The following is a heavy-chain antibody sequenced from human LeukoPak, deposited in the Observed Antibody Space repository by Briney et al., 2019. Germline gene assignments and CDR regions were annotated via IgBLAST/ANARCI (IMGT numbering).Heavy chain of an antibody. J-gene: IGHJ4*02. D-gene: IGHD6-19*01. V-gene: IGHV3-23*01. Sequence: GGSLRLSCAASGFTFSNYAMSWVRLAPGKGLEWVSAISGGGHSTYYADSVKGRFTISRDNAKNTLYLQMNSLRAEDTAVYYCARVIYSGWEGELSDWGQGTLVTVSS. CDR3: ARVIYSGWEGELSD. CDR2: ISGGGHST. CDR1: GFTFSNYA.